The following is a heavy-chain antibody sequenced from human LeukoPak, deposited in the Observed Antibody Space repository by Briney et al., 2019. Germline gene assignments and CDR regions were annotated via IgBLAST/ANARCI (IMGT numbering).Heavy chain of an antibody. V-gene: IGHV4-59*08. Sequence: PSETLSLTCAVYGGSFSGYYWSWIRQPPGKGLEWIGYIYYSGSTNYNPSLKSRVTISVDTSKNQFSLKLSSVTAADTAVYYCARSGIAAREIDYWGQGTLVTVSS. CDR3: ARSGIAAREIDY. J-gene: IGHJ4*02. CDR1: GGSFSGYY. D-gene: IGHD6-6*01. CDR2: IYYSGST.